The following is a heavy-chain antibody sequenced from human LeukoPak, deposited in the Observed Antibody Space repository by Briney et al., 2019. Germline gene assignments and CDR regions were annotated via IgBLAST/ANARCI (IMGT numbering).Heavy chain of an antibody. CDR2: ISYDGSNK. J-gene: IGHJ4*02. CDR3: AEDTNYYDTSGPLDY. D-gene: IGHD3-22*01. Sequence: GGPLRLSCAASGFTFSSYGMHWVRQAPGKGLEWVALISYDGSNKYYADSVKGRFTISRDNSKNTLYLQMNSLRAEDTAVYYCAEDTNYYDTSGPLDYWGQGTLVTVSS. V-gene: IGHV3-30*18. CDR1: GFTFSSYG.